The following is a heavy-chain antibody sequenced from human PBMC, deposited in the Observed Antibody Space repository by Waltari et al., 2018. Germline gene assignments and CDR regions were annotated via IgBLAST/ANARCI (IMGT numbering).Heavy chain of an antibody. V-gene: IGHV4-38-2*02. Sequence: QVQLQESGPGLVKPSETLSLTCGVSAYSISSGYYWGWIRQPPGKGLEWIGSIYRGGTTKYTPSLKSRVTISADTSKNQFSLKLSSVTAADTAVYYCARDRGDSFDPWGQGTLVTVSS. CDR1: AYSISSGYY. CDR2: IYRGGTT. D-gene: IGHD2-21*02. J-gene: IGHJ5*02. CDR3: ARDRGDSFDP.